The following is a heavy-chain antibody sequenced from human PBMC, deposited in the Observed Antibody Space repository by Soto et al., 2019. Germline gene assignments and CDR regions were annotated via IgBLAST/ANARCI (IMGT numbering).Heavy chain of an antibody. CDR1: GFTFSSYG. D-gene: IGHD2-15*01. Sequence: QVQLVESGGGVVQPGRSLRLSCAASGFTFSSYGMHWVRQAPGKGLEWVAVIWYDGSNKYYADSVKGRFPISRDNSTNTLYLQMNSLRAEDTAVYYCPRDGYCSGGSCYSVPVFDYWGQGTLVTVSS. J-gene: IGHJ4*02. CDR3: PRDGYCSGGSCYSVPVFDY. V-gene: IGHV3-33*01. CDR2: IWYDGSNK.